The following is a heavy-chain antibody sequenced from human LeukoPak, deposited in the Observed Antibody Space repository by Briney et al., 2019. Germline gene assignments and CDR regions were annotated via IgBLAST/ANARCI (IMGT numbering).Heavy chain of an antibody. CDR3: ARVRDDYGALDY. D-gene: IGHD4-17*01. Sequence: SETLSLTCAVYGGSFSGYYWSWIRQPPGKGLEWIGEINHSGSTNYNPSLKSRVTISVDTFKNQFSLKLSSVTAADTAVYYCARVRDDYGALDYWGQGTLVTVSS. CDR2: INHSGST. J-gene: IGHJ4*02. V-gene: IGHV4-34*01. CDR1: GGSFSGYY.